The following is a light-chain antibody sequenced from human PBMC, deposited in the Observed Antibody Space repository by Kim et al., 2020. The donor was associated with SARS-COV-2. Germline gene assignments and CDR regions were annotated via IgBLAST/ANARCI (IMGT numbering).Light chain of an antibody. CDR2: QNN. Sequence: SYELTQPPSVSVSPGQTASITCSGDKLGNTFASWYQQKPGQSPVLVIFQNNKRPSGIPERFSGSNSGNTATLTISGAQAMDEADYFCQAWDHTTAVFDGGTQLTVL. J-gene: IGLJ3*02. CDR3: QAWDHTTAV. CDR1: KLGNTF. V-gene: IGLV3-1*01.